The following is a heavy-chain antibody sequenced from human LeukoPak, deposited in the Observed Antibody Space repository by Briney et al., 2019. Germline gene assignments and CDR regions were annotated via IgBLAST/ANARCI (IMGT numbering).Heavy chain of an antibody. V-gene: IGHV1-18*04. J-gene: IGHJ5*02. D-gene: IGHD6-19*01. CDR1: GYTFTGYY. CDR3: ARVSGLIAVAYNWFDP. Sequence: ASVKVSCKASGYTFTGYYMHWVRQAPGQGLEWMGWISAYNGNTNYAQKLQGRVTMTTDTSTSTAYMELRSLRSDDTAVYYCARVSGLIAVAYNWFDPWGQGTLVTVSS. CDR2: ISAYNGNT.